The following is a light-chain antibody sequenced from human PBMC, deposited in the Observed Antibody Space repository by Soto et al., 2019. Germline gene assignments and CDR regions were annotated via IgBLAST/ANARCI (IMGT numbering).Light chain of an antibody. Sequence: QSALTQPRSVSGSPGQSVTISCTGTSSDVGGYDYVSWYQHHPGTAPKLMIYDVSMRPSGVPDRFSGSKSGSTASLTISGLQAEDEGDYYCCSYAGSYTFYVFGTVTKVTVL. J-gene: IGLJ1*01. CDR3: CSYAGSYTFYV. CDR2: DVS. V-gene: IGLV2-11*01. CDR1: SSDVGGYDY.